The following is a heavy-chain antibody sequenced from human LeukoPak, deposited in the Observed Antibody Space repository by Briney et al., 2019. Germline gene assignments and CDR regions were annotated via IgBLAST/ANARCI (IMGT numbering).Heavy chain of an antibody. V-gene: IGHV3-7*03. Sequence: GGSLRLSCAASGFTFSSYWMSWVRQAPGKGLEWVANIKQDGTEKYYVDSVKGRFTISRENAKNSLYLQMNSLRAEDMALYYCAKDLNHATTGPFDYWGQGTLVTVSS. CDR2: IKQDGTEK. CDR3: AKDLNHATTGPFDY. D-gene: IGHD1-14*01. CDR1: GFTFSSYW. J-gene: IGHJ4*02.